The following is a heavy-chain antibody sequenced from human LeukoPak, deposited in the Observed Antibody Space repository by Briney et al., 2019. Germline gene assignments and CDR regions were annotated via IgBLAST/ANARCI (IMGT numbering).Heavy chain of an antibody. Sequence: GGSLRLSCAVSGFTFSSYWMSWVRQAPGKGLEWVANIKQDGSEKYYVDSVKGRFSISRDNVKNSLYLQMNSLRAEDTAVYYCARILSEQGYWGQGTLVTVSS. CDR2: IKQDGSEK. J-gene: IGHJ4*02. V-gene: IGHV3-7*01. CDR3: ARILSEQGY. D-gene: IGHD3-9*01. CDR1: GFTFSSYW.